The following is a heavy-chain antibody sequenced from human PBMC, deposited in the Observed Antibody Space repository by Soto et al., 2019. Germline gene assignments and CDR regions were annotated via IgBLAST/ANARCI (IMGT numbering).Heavy chain of an antibody. D-gene: IGHD2-8*01. J-gene: IGHJ6*02. CDR1: GGSFSGYY. CDR3: AVMVYAFMDV. V-gene: IGHV4-34*01. CDR2: INHSGST. Sequence: SETLSLTCAVYGGSFSGYYWSWIRQPPGKGLEWIGEINHSGSTNYNPSLKSRVTVSVDTSKNQFSLKLSSVTAADTAVYYCAVMVYAFMDVWGQGTTVTVSS.